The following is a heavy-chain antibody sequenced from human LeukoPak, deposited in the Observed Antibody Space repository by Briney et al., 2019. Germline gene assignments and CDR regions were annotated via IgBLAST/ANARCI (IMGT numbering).Heavy chain of an antibody. V-gene: IGHV3-21*01. CDR1: GFTVSSNY. D-gene: IGHD4-17*01. CDR3: ARDTPYGDYGDY. CDR2: ISSSSSYI. J-gene: IGHJ4*02. Sequence: GGSLRLSCAASGFTVSSNYMNWVRQAPGKGLEWVSSISSSSSYIYYADSVKGRFTISRDNAKNSLYLQMNSLRAEDTAVYYCARDTPYGDYGDYWGQGTLVTVSS.